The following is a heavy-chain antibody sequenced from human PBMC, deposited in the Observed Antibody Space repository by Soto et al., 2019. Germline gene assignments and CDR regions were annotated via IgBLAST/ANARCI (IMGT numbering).Heavy chain of an antibody. CDR3: ARDKITGLFDY. D-gene: IGHD2-8*02. Sequence: SETLSLTCTVSGGSISSYYWTWIRQPPGTGLECIGEINHSGSTNYNPSLKSRVTISVDTSKNQFSLKLTSVTAADTAVYYCARDKITGLFDYWGQGTLVTVSS. CDR1: GGSISSYY. CDR2: INHSGST. V-gene: IGHV4-34*01. J-gene: IGHJ4*02.